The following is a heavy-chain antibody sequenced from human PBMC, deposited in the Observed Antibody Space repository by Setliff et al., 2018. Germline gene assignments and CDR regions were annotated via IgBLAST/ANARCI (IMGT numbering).Heavy chain of an antibody. CDR3: ARHRRGSSWQDYYYYYYMDV. V-gene: IGHV4-61*09. J-gene: IGHJ6*03. CDR1: GGSISSGNYY. D-gene: IGHD6-13*01. Sequence: SETLSLTCTVSGGSISSGNYYWSWVRQSADRGLEWIGQIFSKGSTNTNPSLMSRVTISLDASKNQFSLRLASVTAADTAIYYCARHRRGSSWQDYYYYYYMDVWGKGTTVTVSS. CDR2: IFSKGST.